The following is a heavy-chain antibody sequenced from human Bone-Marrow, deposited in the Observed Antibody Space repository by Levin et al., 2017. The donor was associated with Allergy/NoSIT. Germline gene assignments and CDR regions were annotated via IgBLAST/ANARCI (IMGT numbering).Heavy chain of an antibody. Sequence: GGSLRLSCGASGFNFSNYWMNWVRQAPGKELEWVASIKQDGTETRYVDSVKGRFTISRDNAKNSLFLQLNSLRDEDTAVYYCGRDDFDYWGQGTLVTVSS. CDR2: IKQDGTET. CDR1: GFNFSNYW. J-gene: IGHJ4*02. CDR3: GRDDFDY. V-gene: IGHV3-7*01.